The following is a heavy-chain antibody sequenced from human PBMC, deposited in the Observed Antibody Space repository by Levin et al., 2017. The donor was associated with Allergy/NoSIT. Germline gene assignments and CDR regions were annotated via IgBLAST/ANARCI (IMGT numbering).Heavy chain of an antibody. CDR3: AKVNYYESSGYYDF. CDR2: ISHDGNKD. Sequence: GESLKISCAASGFTFSSYGMHWVRQAPDKGLEWVAVISHDGNKDYYADFVKGRFTISRDNSKNTLYLQMNSLRTEDTAVYYCAKVNYYESSGYYDFWGQGTLVTVSS. D-gene: IGHD3-22*01. V-gene: IGHV3-30*18. J-gene: IGHJ4*02. CDR1: GFTFSSYG.